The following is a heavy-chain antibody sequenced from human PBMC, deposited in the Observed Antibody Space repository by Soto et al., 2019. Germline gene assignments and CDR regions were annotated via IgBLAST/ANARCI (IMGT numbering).Heavy chain of an antibody. J-gene: IGHJ6*02. CDR3: ARELTSGDYGFDV. D-gene: IGHD4-4*01. CDR2: ISGSSSYI. V-gene: IGHV3-21*01. CDR1: GFTFSSYS. Sequence: PXESLRLSCAASGFTFSSYSMNWVRQAPGKGPEWVSSISGSSSYIHYADSVQGRFTISRDNAKKSLNLQMNSLRAEDTAIYYCARELTSGDYGFDVWGQGTTVTVSS.